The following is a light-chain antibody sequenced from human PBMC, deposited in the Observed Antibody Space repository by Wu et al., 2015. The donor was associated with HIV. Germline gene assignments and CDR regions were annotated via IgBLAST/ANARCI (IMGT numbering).Light chain of an antibody. CDR1: QSISSNY. CDR3: QQRRYWPLYT. V-gene: IGKV3-11*01. Sequence: TLSCRASQSISSNYLAWYQQKPRARLPGSSSMMQSNRATGIPARFSGSGSGTDFTLTISSLEPEDFAVYYCQQRRYWPLYTFGQGTKLEIK. CDR2: MQS. J-gene: IGKJ2*01.